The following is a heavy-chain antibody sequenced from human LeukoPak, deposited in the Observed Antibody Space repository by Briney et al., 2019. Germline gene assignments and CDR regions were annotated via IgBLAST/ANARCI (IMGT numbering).Heavy chain of an antibody. CDR1: GVSFSGYY. CDR3: ARGRFVVVPAAHYYYYYGMDV. J-gene: IGHJ6*02. D-gene: IGHD2-2*01. V-gene: IGHV4-34*01. Sequence: SETLSLTCAVYGVSFSGYYWSWIRQPPGKGLEWIGEINHSGSTNYNPSLKSRVTISVDTSKNQFSLKLSSVTAADTAVYYCARGRFVVVPAAHYYYYYGMDVWGQGTTVAVSS. CDR2: INHSGST.